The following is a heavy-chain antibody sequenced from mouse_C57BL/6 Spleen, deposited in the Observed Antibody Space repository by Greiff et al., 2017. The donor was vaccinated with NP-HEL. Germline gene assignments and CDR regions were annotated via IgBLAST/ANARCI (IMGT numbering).Heavy chain of an antibody. Sequence: QVQLQQPGAELVRPGSSVKLSCKASGYTFTSYWMDWVKQRPGQGLEWIGNIYPSDSETHYNQKFKDKATLTVDKSSSTAYMQLSSLTSEDSAVYDGARKGLYGYDAWFAYWGQGTLVTVSA. CDR3: ARKGLYGYDAWFAY. J-gene: IGHJ3*01. CDR2: IYPSDSET. CDR1: GYTFTSYW. V-gene: IGHV1-61*01. D-gene: IGHD2-2*01.